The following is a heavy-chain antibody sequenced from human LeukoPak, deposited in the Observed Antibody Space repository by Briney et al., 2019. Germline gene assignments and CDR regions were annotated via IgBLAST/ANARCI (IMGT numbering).Heavy chain of an antibody. V-gene: IGHV5-51*01. Sequence: GESLKISCKGSGYSFSDYWIGWVRQMPGKGLEWMGIIYPDDSDTTYSPSFQGQVTISADKSISTAYLQWSSLKASDTAMYYCARGGYSDSTGHYHEYFQHWGQGTLVTVSS. CDR3: ARGGYSDSTGHYHEYFQH. CDR1: GYSFSDYW. D-gene: IGHD3-22*01. CDR2: IYPDDSDT. J-gene: IGHJ1*01.